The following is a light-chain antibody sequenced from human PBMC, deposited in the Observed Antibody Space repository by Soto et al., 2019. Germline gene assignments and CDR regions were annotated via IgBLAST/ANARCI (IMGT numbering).Light chain of an antibody. CDR2: DVS. CDR3: NSYTDTIPVI. V-gene: IGLV2-14*03. Sequence: QSALTQPASVSGSPGQSITISCTGTSSEVVGYNYVSWYQHHPGKAPRLIIYDVSNRPSGVSNRFSGSKSGNTASLTVSGRQAEDEASYHFNSYTDTIPVIVGGGTTLTVL. J-gene: IGLJ2*01. CDR1: SSEVVGYNY.